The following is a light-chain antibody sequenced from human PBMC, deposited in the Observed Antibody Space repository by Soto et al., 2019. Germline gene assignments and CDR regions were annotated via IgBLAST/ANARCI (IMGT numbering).Light chain of an antibody. J-gene: IGKJ1*01. CDR2: VAS. V-gene: IGKV3-20*01. CDR1: QSVSSNT. Sequence: EIVLTQSPDTLSLSPGERATLSCRASQSVSSNTLAWYQHKPGQPPRLLIYVASRRATGIPDRFSSSGSGSEFTLTITRLEPEDFAVYYCQQHGSGQWPSGKGTKV. CDR3: QQHGSGQWP.